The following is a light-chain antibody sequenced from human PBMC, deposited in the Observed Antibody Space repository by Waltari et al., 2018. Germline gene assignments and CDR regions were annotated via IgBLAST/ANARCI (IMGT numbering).Light chain of an antibody. CDR2: AAS. CDR1: EDIRND. J-gene: IGKJ4*01. CDR3: LQDYIFPLT. Sequence: TCRGSEDIRNDLGWYQQKPGKAPRLRIFAASTLQSGVPSRFSGSGSGTDFTLTISSLQPEDFATYFCLQDYIFPLTFGGGTTVEI. V-gene: IGKV1-6*01.